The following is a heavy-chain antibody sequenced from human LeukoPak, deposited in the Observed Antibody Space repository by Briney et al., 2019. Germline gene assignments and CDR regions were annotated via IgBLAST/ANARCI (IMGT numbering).Heavy chain of an antibody. J-gene: IGHJ3*02. V-gene: IGHV3-69-1*01. CDR2: VTSTNKI. CDR1: GFTFSSHS. CDR3: ARAQTPFWDFDGFDI. D-gene: IGHD3-16*01. Sequence: PGGSLRLSCVASGFTFSSHSINWVRQAPGKGLEWIATVTSTNKIHYADSVKGRFTISRDNAENSVYLQMNSLRDEDTAVYSCARAQTPFWDFDGFDIWGRGTKVTVSS.